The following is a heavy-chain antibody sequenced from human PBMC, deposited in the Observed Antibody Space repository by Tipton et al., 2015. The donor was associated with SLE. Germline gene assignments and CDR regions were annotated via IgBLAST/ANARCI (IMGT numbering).Heavy chain of an antibody. CDR3: ARDGNTAALDY. CDR2: IYYSGST. CDR1: GGSISSHY. Sequence: LRLSCTVSGGSISSHYWSWIRQPPGKGLEWIGYIYYSGSTNYNPSLKSRVTISVDTSKNQFSLKLSSVTAADTAVYYCARDGNTAALDYWGQGTLVTVSS. J-gene: IGHJ4*02. V-gene: IGHV4-59*11. D-gene: IGHD5-18*01.